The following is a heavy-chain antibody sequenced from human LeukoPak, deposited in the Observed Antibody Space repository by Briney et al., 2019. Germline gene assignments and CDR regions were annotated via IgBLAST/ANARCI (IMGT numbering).Heavy chain of an antibody. CDR3: ARDAYGDYGGFDY. CDR2: IYYSGST. Sequence: SSETLSLTCTVSGGSISSSSYYWSWIRQPPGKGLEWIGYIYYSGSTNYNPSLKSRVTISVDTSKNQFSLKLSSVTAADTAVYYCARDAYGDYGGFDYWGQGTLVTVSS. D-gene: IGHD4-17*01. J-gene: IGHJ4*02. CDR1: GGSISSSSYY. V-gene: IGHV4-61*01.